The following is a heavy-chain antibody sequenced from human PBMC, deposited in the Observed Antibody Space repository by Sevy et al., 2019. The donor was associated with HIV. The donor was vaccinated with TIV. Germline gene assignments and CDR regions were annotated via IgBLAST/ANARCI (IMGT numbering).Heavy chain of an antibody. CDR2: ISYDGVIK. D-gene: IGHD6-19*01. CDR3: AREAGYSTGWSPGNY. J-gene: IGHJ4*02. CDR1: GFTFSTW. Sequence: GGSLRLSCAASGFTFSTWMNWVRQAPGKGLEWVALISYDGVIKYYAESVKGRFTISRDNSKNTLYLQMNSLRADDTAVYYCAREAGYSTGWSPGNYWGQGTLVTVSS. V-gene: IGHV3-30*14.